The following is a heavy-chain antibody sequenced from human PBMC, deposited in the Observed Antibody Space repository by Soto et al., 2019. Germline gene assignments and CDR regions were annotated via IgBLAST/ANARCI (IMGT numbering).Heavy chain of an antibody. J-gene: IGHJ5*02. CDR3: ARGSWISRLYWFDP. V-gene: IGHV4-59*01. D-gene: IGHD2-21*01. CDR2: VHYSGST. CDR1: DDSISSFY. Sequence: SETLSLTCTVSDDSISSFYWSWIRQPPGKGLEWIGYVHYSGSTNYNPSLKSRVTISLDTSQNQFSLKLSSVTAADTAVYYNARGSWISRLYWFDPWGQGTLVTVSS.